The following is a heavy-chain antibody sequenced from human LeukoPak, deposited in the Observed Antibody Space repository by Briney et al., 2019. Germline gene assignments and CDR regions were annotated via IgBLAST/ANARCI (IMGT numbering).Heavy chain of an antibody. CDR3: ARDPYDYVWGSPNYFDY. CDR2: INHSGST. D-gene: IGHD3-16*01. J-gene: IGHJ4*02. CDR1: GGSISGYY. V-gene: IGHV4-34*01. Sequence: SETLSLTCTVSGGSISGYYWSWIRQPPGKGLEWIGEINHSGSTNYNPSLKSRVTISVDTSKNQFSLKLSSVTAADTAVYYCARDPYDYVWGSPNYFDYWGQGTLVTVSS.